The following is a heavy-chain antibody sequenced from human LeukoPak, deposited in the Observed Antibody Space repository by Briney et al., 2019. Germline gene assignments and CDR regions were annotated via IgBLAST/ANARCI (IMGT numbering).Heavy chain of an antibody. J-gene: IGHJ5*02. D-gene: IGHD1-26*01. CDR2: IYTSGST. CDR3: ARDVKWELVRWFDP. CDR1: GGSISSYY. V-gene: IGHV4-4*07. Sequence: SETLSLTCTVSGGSISSYYWSWIRQPAGKGLEWIGRIYTSGSTNYNPSLKSRVTMSVDTSKNQFSLKLSSVTAADTAVYSCARDVKWELVRWFDPWGQGTLVTVSS.